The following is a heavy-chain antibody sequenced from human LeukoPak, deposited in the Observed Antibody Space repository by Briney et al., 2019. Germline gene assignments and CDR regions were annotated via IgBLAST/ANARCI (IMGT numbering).Heavy chain of an antibody. V-gene: IGHV1-69*01. Sequence: SVKVSCKASGGTFSSYAISWVRQAPGQGLEWMGGIIPIFGTANYAQKFQGRVTITADESTSTAYMELSSLRSEDTAVYYCASNTVAGGYWYFDLWGRGTLVTVSS. CDR3: ASNTVAGGYWYFDL. D-gene: IGHD6-19*01. J-gene: IGHJ2*01. CDR1: GGTFSSYA. CDR2: IIPIFGTA.